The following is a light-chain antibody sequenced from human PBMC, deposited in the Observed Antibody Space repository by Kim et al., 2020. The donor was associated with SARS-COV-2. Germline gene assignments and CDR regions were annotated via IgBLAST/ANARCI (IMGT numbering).Light chain of an antibody. J-gene: IGLJ3*02. Sequence: GQSITISCTGTSSDVGGYNYVAWYQQHPGKAPKLMIYYVSNRPSGVSNRFSGSKSGNTASLTISGLQAEDEADYYCSSYTSSSTWVFGGGTQLTVL. CDR1: SSDVGGYNY. CDR2: YVS. V-gene: IGLV2-14*03. CDR3: SSYTSSSTWV.